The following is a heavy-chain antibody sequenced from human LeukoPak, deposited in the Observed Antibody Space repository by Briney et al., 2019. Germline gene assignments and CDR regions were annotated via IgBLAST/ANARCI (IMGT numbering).Heavy chain of an antibody. V-gene: IGHV1-3*01. CDR1: GYTFTSYA. CDR3: ARDRNRSYIVATTFDY. CDR2: INAGNGNT. J-gene: IGHJ4*02. D-gene: IGHD5-12*01. Sequence: ASVKVSCKASGYTFTSYAMHWVRQAPGQRLEWMGWINAGNGNTKYSQKFQGRVTITRDTSASTAYMELSSLRSEDTAVYYCARDRNRSYIVATTFDYWGQGTLVTVSS.